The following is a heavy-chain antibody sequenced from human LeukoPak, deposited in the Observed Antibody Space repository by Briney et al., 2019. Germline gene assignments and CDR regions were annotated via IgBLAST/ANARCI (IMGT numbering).Heavy chain of an antibody. CDR2: FDPEDGET. V-gene: IGHV1-24*01. D-gene: IGHD2-2*01. CDR1: GYTLTELS. CDR3: ATVGIVVVPAATPGYYYYMDV. J-gene: IGHJ6*03. Sequence: ASVKVSCKVSGYTLTELSMHWVRQAPGKGLEWMGGFDPEDGETIYAQKFQGRVTMTEDTSTDTAYMELSSLRSEDTAVYYCATVGIVVVPAATPGYYYYMDVWGKGTTVTVSS.